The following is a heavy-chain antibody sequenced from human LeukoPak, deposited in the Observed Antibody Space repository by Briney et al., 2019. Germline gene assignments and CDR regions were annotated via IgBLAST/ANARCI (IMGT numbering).Heavy chain of an antibody. Sequence: SVKVSCKASGSTFSSYAISWVRQAPGQGLEWMGRIIPILGIANYAQKFQGRVTITADKSTSTAYMELSSLRSEDTAVYYCARSYYYDSSGSLYGMDVWGQGTTVTVSS. CDR2: IIPILGIA. J-gene: IGHJ6*02. CDR3: ARSYYYDSSGSLYGMDV. V-gene: IGHV1-69*04. D-gene: IGHD3-22*01. CDR1: GSTFSSYA.